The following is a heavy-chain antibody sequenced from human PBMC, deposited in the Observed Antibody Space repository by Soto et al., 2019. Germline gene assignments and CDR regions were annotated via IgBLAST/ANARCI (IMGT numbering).Heavy chain of an antibody. CDR1: GGSISSGGYY. V-gene: IGHV4-31*03. J-gene: IGHJ5*02. CDR2: IYYSGST. D-gene: IGHD3-16*01. CDR3: ARDFGVGNWFDP. Sequence: TLSLTCTVSGGSISSGGYYWSWIRQHPGKGLEWIGYIYYSGSTYYNPSLKSRVTISVDTSKNQFSLKLSSVTAADTAVYYCARDFGVGNWFDPWGQGTLVTVSS.